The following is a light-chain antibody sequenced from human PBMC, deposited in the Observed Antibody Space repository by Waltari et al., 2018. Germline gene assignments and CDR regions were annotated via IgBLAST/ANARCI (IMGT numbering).Light chain of an antibody. CDR2: DAY. CDR1: QHLGNY. J-gene: IGKJ4*01. Sequence: DIQMTQSPSSLSASVGDRVTITCQASQHLGNYLNWYQQKPGKAPKVLISDAYNLQTGVPSRFTGSGSGTEFTLTITSLQPEDFATYYCQQYDILSTFGGGTKVEI. CDR3: QQYDILST. V-gene: IGKV1-33*01.